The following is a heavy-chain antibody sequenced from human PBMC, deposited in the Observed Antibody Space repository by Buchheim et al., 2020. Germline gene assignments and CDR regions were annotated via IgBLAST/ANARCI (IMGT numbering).Heavy chain of an antibody. V-gene: IGHV4-59*08. D-gene: IGHD6-13*01. Sequence: QVQLQESGPGLVKPSETLSLTCTVSGGSISSYYWSWIRQPPGKGLEWIGYIYYSGSTNYNPSLKSRVTISVDTSKNQFSLKLSSVTAADTAVYYCARHAQSIAAAVPGVSYDYWGQGTL. J-gene: IGHJ4*02. CDR2: IYYSGST. CDR1: GGSISSYY. CDR3: ARHAQSIAAAVPGVSYDY.